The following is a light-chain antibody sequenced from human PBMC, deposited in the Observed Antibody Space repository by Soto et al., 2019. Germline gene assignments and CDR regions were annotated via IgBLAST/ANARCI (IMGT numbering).Light chain of an antibody. J-gene: IGKJ2*01. CDR1: QGISTY. V-gene: IGKV1-27*01. CDR2: DAS. CDR3: QKYNSAPHT. Sequence: DIQMTQSPSSLSASVGDRVTITCRASQGISTYLAWYQQKPGKVPKLLIYDASTLQSGVPSRFSGSGSGTEFTLTISSLQPEDFATYYCQKYNSAPHTFGQGTKLEIK.